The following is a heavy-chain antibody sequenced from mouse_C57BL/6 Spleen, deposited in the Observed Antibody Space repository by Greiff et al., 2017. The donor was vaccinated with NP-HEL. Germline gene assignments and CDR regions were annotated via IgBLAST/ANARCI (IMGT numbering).Heavy chain of an antibody. J-gene: IGHJ1*03. CDR2: INPNNGGT. D-gene: IGHD3-1*01. Sequence: EVQLQQSGPELVKPGASVKISCKASGYTFTDYYMNWVKQSHGKSLEWIGDINPNNGGTSYNQKFKGKATLTVDKSSSTAYMELRSLTSEDSAVYYCARSGGTRYWYFDVWGTGTTVTVSS. CDR1: GYTFTDYY. CDR3: ARSGGTRYWYFDV. V-gene: IGHV1-26*01.